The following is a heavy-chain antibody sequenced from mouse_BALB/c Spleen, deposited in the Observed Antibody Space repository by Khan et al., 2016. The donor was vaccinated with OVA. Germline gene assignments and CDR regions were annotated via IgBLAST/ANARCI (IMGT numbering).Heavy chain of an antibody. D-gene: IGHD2-14*01. Sequence: EVQLQESGPSLVKPSQTLSLTCSVTGDSITSGYWSWIRKFPGNKLEYMGYMIYSGNTYYNPSLISRLSITRHTSKNQYYLQLNSVTTEDTATYYCARSTDRYAFAYWGQGTLVTVSA. J-gene: IGHJ3*01. CDR1: GDSITSGY. CDR3: ARSTDRYAFAY. CDR2: MIYSGNT. V-gene: IGHV3-8*02.